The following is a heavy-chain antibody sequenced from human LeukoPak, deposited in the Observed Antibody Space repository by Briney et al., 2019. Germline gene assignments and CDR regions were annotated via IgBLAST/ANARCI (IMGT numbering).Heavy chain of an antibody. V-gene: IGHV1-2*02. Sequence: ASVKVSCKASGYTFTVYHMHWVRQAPGQGLDWMGWINPKSGGTKYAQKFQGRVTMTRDTSISTAYMELSRLRSDDTAVYCCARPPIMVRGVIFWFDPWGQGTLVTVSS. D-gene: IGHD3-10*01. CDR2: INPKSGGT. CDR1: GYTFTVYH. J-gene: IGHJ5*02. CDR3: ARPPIMVRGVIFWFDP.